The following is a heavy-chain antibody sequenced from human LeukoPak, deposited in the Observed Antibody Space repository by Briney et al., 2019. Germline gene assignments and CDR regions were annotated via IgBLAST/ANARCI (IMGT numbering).Heavy chain of an antibody. V-gene: IGHV3-23*01. CDR3: AKDKSGSYRSDY. CDR2: IGGSNGIT. CDR1: RFTFNGYA. Sequence: GGSLRLSCAASRFTFNGYAMSWVRQAPGKGLEWVSVIGGSNGITFYVGSVKGRFTISRDNSKDMLYLQMNSLRAEDTAVYYCAKDKSGSYRSDYWGQGTLVTVSS. J-gene: IGHJ4*02. D-gene: IGHD1-26*01.